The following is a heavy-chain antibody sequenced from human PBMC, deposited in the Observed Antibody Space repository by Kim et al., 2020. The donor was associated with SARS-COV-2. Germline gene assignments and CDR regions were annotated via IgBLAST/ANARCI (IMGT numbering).Heavy chain of an antibody. Sequence: SETLSLTCTVSGGSISSYYWSWIRQPPGKGLEWIGYIYYSGSTNYNPSLKSRVTISVDTSKNQFSLKLSSVTAADTAVYYCARVYDSSGYQDLELGAFDIWGQGTMVTVSS. CDR3: ARVYDSSGYQDLELGAFDI. CDR2: IYYSGST. J-gene: IGHJ3*02. D-gene: IGHD3-22*01. V-gene: IGHV4-59*13. CDR1: GGSISSYY.